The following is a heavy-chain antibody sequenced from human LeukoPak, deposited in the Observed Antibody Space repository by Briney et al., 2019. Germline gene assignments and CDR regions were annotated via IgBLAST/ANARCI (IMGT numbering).Heavy chain of an antibody. CDR1: GFAFDEHG. V-gene: IGHV3-20*04. D-gene: IGHD2-2*01. J-gene: IGHJ4*02. CDR2: INWSGGST. CDR3: ARAPITSSFYFDY. Sequence: GGSLRLSCAASGFAFDEHGMSWVRQVPGKGLEWVSGINWSGGSTGYADPLRGRFTISRDNAKNSLYLQMDSLRAEDTALYYCARAPITSSFYFDYWGQGTLVTVSS.